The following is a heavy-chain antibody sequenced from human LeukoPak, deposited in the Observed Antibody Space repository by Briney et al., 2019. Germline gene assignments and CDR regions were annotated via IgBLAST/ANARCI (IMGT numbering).Heavy chain of an antibody. V-gene: IGHV3-48*03. D-gene: IGHD4-23*01. Sequence: PGGSLRLSCAASGFTFDDYAMSWVRQAPGKGLEWVSYISSSGSTVYYADSVKGRFTISRDNAKNSLYLQMNSLRAEDTAVYYCARDYGGSSPFDYWGQGTLVTVSS. J-gene: IGHJ4*02. CDR1: GFTFDDYA. CDR2: ISSSGSTV. CDR3: ARDYGGSSPFDY.